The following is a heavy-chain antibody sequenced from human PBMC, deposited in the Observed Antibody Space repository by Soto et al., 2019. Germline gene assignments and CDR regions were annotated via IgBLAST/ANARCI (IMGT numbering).Heavy chain of an antibody. J-gene: IGHJ4*02. Sequence: QVQLQESGPGLVKPSGTLSLTCAVSGGSFTSNNWWTWVRQPPGQGLEWIGEIYRTGSTNYNPSLKSRVTISIVKSENQFSMKVTSLTAADKAVYYCASRDPGTSVDYWGQGTLVTVSS. CDR2: IYRTGST. CDR3: ASRDPGTSVDY. CDR1: GGSFTSNNW. D-gene: IGHD1-7*01. V-gene: IGHV4-4*02.